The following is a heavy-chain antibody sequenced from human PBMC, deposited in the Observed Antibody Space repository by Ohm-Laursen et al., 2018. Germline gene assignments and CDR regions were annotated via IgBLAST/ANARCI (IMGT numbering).Heavy chain of an antibody. CDR3: AKQHGVRSLEWLLSAMDI. D-gene: IGHD3-3*01. CDR2: ISKDGSNK. CDR1: GFTFSSYG. V-gene: IGHV3-30*18. J-gene: IGHJ6*02. Sequence: SLSLSCTASGFTFSSYGMHWVRQAPGKGLGRVAVISKDGSNKNSAESVKGRFTISRDNSKNTVYLQMNSLRPEDTAVYYCAKQHGVRSLEWLLSAMDIWGQGTTVTVSS.